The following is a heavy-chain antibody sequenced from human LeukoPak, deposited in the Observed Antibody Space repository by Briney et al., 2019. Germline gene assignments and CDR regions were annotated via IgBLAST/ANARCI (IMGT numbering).Heavy chain of an antibody. CDR1: GLTFSSYN. J-gene: IGHJ6*02. CDR2: ISSSSSYI. Sequence: GGSLRLSCAASGLTFSSYNVIWVRQAPGKGLEWVASISSSSSYIYYADSVKGRFTISRDNAKNSLYLQMNSLRAEDTAVYYCARDRLGALAYCGGDCYGYYYYGMDVWGQGTTVTVSS. V-gene: IGHV3-21*01. D-gene: IGHD2-21*02. CDR3: ARDRLGALAYCGGDCYGYYYYGMDV.